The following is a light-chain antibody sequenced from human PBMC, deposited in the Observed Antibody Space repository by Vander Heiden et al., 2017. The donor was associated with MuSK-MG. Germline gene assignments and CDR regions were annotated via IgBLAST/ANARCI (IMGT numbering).Light chain of an antibody. CDR1: SSNIGAGYH. Sequence: QSVLTQPPSVSGAPGQRVTISCTGSSSNIGAGYHVHWYQQVPGTAPNLLIYDNTNRPSGVPDRFSGSKSVTSASLAITGLQAEDEADYYCQSYDSSLSVVFGGGTKLTVL. J-gene: IGLJ2*01. CDR2: DNT. V-gene: IGLV1-40*01. CDR3: QSYDSSLSVV.